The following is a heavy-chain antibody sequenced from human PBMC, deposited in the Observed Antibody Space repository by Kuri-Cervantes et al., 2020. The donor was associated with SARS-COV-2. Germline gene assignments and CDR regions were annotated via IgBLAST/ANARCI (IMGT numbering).Heavy chain of an antibody. Sequence: GESLKISCTASGFTFGDYAMSWVRQAPGKGLEWVGFIRSKAYGGTTEYAASVKGRFTISRDDSKSIAYLQMNSLKTEDTAVYYCTRDNFWSGYSGYWGQGTLVTVSS. J-gene: IGHJ4*02. D-gene: IGHD3-3*01. V-gene: IGHV3-49*04. CDR2: IRSKAYGGTT. CDR1: GFTFGDYA. CDR3: TRDNFWSGYSGY.